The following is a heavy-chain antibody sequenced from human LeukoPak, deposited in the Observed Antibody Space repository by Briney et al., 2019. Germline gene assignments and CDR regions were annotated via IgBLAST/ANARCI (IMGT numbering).Heavy chain of an antibody. V-gene: IGHV4-59*12. D-gene: IGHD6-13*01. J-gene: IGHJ5*02. Sequence: SETLSLTCTVSGGSISSYYWSWIRQPPGKGLEWIGYIYYSGSTNYNPSLKSRVTISVDTSKNQFSLKLSSVTAADTAVYYCARGPGIAAAGTLAWFDPWGQGTLVTVSS. CDR3: ARGPGIAAAGTLAWFDP. CDR1: GGSISSYY. CDR2: IYYSGST.